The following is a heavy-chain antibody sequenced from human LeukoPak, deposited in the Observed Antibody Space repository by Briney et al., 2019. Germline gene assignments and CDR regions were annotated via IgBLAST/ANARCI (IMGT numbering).Heavy chain of an antibody. CDR3: ARADSNDFWSGYSYFDY. D-gene: IGHD3-3*01. V-gene: IGHV1-18*01. Sequence: ASVKVSCKASGYTFTGYYIHWVRQAPGQGLEWMGWISAYNGNTNYAQKLQGRVTMTTDTSTSTAYMELRSLRSDDTAVYYCARADSNDFWSGYSYFDYWGQGTLVTVSS. CDR2: ISAYNGNT. CDR1: GYTFTGYY. J-gene: IGHJ4*02.